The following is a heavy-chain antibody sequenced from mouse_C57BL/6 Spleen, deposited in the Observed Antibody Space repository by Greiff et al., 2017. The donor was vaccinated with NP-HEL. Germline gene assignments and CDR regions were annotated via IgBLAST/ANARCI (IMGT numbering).Heavy chain of an antibody. CDR3: ARRRDYDFDY. J-gene: IGHJ2*01. V-gene: IGHV1-82*01. CDR1: GYAFSSSW. Sequence: QVQLQQSGPELVKPGASVKISCKASGYAFSSSWMNWVKQRPGKGLEWIGRIYPGDGDTNYNGKFKGKATLTADKSSSTAYMQLSSLTSEDSAVYFCARRRDYDFDYWGQGTTLTVSS. CDR2: IYPGDGDT. D-gene: IGHD2-4*01.